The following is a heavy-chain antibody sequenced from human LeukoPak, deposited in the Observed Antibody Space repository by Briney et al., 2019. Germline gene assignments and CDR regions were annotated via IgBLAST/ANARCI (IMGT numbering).Heavy chain of an antibody. V-gene: IGHV1-2*02. CDR3: ARDWEGLGEYWYFDL. CDR2: INPSGAGT. J-gene: IGHJ2*01. Sequence: ASVKVSCKASGYTFTAYYMHWVRQAPGQGLEWMGIINPSGAGTSYAQKFQGRVTMTRDTSISTAYMELSRLRSDDTAVYYCARDWEGLGEYWYFDLWGRGTLVTVSS. CDR1: GYTFTAYY. D-gene: IGHD1-26*01.